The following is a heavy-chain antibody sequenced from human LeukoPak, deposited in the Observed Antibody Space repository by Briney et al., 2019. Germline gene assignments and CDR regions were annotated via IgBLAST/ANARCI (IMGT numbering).Heavy chain of an antibody. CDR1: GYTFTSYD. CDR3: ARTPYDSNGYYYDY. CDR2: MNPNSGNT. Sequence: GASVKVSCKASGYTFTSYDINWVRQATGQGLEWMGWMNPNSGNTGYAQKFQGRITITRSTSISTAYMELSSLRSEDTAVYYCARTPYDSNGYYYDYWGQGTLVTVSS. D-gene: IGHD3-22*01. J-gene: IGHJ4*02. V-gene: IGHV1-8*03.